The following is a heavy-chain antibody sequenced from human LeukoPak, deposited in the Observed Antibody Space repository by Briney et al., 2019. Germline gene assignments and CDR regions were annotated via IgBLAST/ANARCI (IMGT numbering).Heavy chain of an antibody. CDR2: IKQDGTEK. Sequence: GGSLRLSCAASGFNISDYYMSWVRHTPGKGLEWVANIKQDGTEKYYVDSVKGRFTISRDNARSSLDLQLSSLRAEDTAVYFCVRDRRPNVYMGLDVWGQGTTVTVSS. CDR3: VRDRRPNVYMGLDV. J-gene: IGHJ6*02. V-gene: IGHV3-7*03. D-gene: IGHD1-14*01. CDR1: GFNISDYY.